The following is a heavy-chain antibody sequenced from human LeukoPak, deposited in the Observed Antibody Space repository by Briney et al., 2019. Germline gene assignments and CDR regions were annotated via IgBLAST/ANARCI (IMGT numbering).Heavy chain of an antibody. Sequence: SETLSLTCTVSGYSISSGHYWGWIRQPPGKGLEWIGSIYEGETTYYNPSLKTRLTISLDTSKNQFSLKLSSVTAADTAVYYCARDHSGSYLDAFDIWGQGTMVTVSS. CDR2: IYEGETT. V-gene: IGHV4-38-2*02. J-gene: IGHJ3*02. CDR3: ARDHSGSYLDAFDI. CDR1: GYSISSGHY. D-gene: IGHD1-26*01.